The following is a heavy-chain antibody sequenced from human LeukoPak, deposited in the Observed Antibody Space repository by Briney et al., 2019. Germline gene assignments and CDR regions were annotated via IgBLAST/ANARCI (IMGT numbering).Heavy chain of an antibody. D-gene: IGHD1/OR15-1a*01. J-gene: IGHJ4*02. CDR1: GYSLTELS. V-gene: IGHV1-24*01. CDR3: AAGEWEQLLNY. CDR2: FDPADGEI. Sequence: ASVKVSCKVSGYSLTELSMHWVRQAPGKGPEWMGGFDPADGEIIYPQKFQGRVTMTEDTSSDTAYMELSGLRFEDTAVYYCAAGEWEQLLNYWGQGTLVTASS.